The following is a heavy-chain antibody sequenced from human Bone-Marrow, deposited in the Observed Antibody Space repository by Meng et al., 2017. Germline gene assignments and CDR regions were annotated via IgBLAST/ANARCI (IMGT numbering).Heavy chain of an antibody. J-gene: IGHJ4*02. CDR1: GYTFTSYD. D-gene: IGHD1-26*01. CDR2: MNPNSGNT. CDR3: AVRPLVGPTAEVDY. V-gene: IGHV1-8*01. Sequence: ASVKVSCKASGYTFTSYDINWVRQATGQGLEWMGWMNPNSGNTGYAQKFQGRVTMTRNTSISTAYMELSSLRSEDTAVYYCAVRPLVGPTAEVDYWGQGTLVTVSS.